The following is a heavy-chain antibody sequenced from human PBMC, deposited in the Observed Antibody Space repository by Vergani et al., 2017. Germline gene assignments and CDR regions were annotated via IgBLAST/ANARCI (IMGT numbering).Heavy chain of an antibody. Sequence: QVQLQESGPGLVKPSETLSLTCTVSGGSISSYYWSWIRQPPGKGLEWIGYIYYSGSTNYNPSLKSRVTISVDTSKNQFSLKLSPVTAADTAVYYCAVERPYYDYIWGSYGGIIDYWGQGTLVTVSS. CDR2: IYYSGST. V-gene: IGHV4-59*01. J-gene: IGHJ4*02. D-gene: IGHD3-16*01. CDR1: GGSISSYY. CDR3: AVERPYYDYIWGSYGGIIDY.